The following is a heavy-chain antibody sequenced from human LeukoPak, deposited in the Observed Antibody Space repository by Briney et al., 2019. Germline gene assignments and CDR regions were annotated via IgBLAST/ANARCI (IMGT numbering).Heavy chain of an antibody. D-gene: IGHD4-23*01. V-gene: IGHV3-53*01. CDR2: IFSGGST. CDR1: GFTVSSNY. CDR3: ARISVVTPGYFDY. Sequence: PGGSLRLSCAASGFTVSSNYMSWVRQAPGKGLEWVSVIFSGGSTYYADSVKGRFTISRDNSENKVYPQMNSLRAEDTAVYYCARISVVTPGYFDYWGQGTLVTVSS. J-gene: IGHJ4*02.